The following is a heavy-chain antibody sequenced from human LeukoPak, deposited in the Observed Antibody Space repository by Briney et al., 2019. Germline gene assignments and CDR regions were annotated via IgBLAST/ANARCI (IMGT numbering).Heavy chain of an antibody. J-gene: IGHJ4*02. D-gene: IGHD4-11*01. CDR1: GYTFTSYA. CDR2: INAGNGNT. CDR3: ARAGDYSDFDY. V-gene: IGHV1-3*01. Sequence: ASVKVSCKASGYTFTSYAMHWVRQAPGQRLEWMGWINAGNGNTKYSQKFQGRVTITRDISASTAYMELSSLRSEDTAVYYCARAGDYSDFDYWGPGTLVTVSS.